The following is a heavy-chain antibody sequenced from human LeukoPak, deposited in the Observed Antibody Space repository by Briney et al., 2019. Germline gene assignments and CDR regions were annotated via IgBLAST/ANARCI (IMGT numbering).Heavy chain of an antibody. J-gene: IGHJ4*02. V-gene: IGHV3-30*02. CDR1: RFTFRNYG. CDR3: AKDPTAGWGYGGNRHYFDY. CDR2: IWYDGSNQ. Sequence: GGSLRLSCAASRFTFRNYGMHWVRQAPGKGLEWMATIWYDGSNQYYADSVKGRFTISRDNSKNTLYLQMNSLRAEDTAVYYCAKDPTAGWGYGGNRHYFDYWGQGTLVTVSS. D-gene: IGHD4-23*01.